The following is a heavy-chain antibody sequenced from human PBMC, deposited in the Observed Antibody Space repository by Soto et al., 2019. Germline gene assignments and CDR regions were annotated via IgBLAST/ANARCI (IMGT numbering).Heavy chain of an antibody. V-gene: IGHV4-30-4*01. CDR2: IYYSGST. CDR1: GGSISSGDYY. D-gene: IGHD5-18*01. CDR3: AREGYSYGPNWFHP. J-gene: IGHJ5*02. Sequence: SETLSLTCTVSGGSISSGDYYWSWIRQPPGKGLEWIGYIYYSGSTYYNPSLKSRVTISVDTSKNQFSLKLSSVTAADTAVYYCAREGYSYGPNWFHPWGQGTLVTVS.